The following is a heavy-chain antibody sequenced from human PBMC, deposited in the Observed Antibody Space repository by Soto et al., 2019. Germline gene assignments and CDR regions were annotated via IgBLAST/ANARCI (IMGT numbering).Heavy chain of an antibody. CDR2: INHSGST. J-gene: IGHJ3*02. CDR1: GGSFSGYY. Sequence: SETLSLTCAVYGGSFSGYYWSWIRQPPGKGLEWIGEINHSGSTNYNPSLKSRVTISVDTSKNQFSLKLSSVTAADTAVYYCARAGRYGDYAFDIWGQGTMVTVSS. CDR3: ARAGRYGDYAFDI. D-gene: IGHD4-17*01. V-gene: IGHV4-34*01.